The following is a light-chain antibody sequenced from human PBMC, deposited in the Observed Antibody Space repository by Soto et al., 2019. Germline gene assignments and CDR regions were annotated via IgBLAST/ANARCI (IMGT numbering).Light chain of an antibody. J-gene: IGLJ3*02. V-gene: IGLV2-14*01. Sequence: QSALTQPASVSGSPGQSITISCTGTSSDVGGYNYVSWYQQHPGQVPKLMIYEVSNRPSGVSNRFSGSKSGNTASLTISGLQAEDEADYYCTSYTTTRTLVFGGGTKLTVL. CDR3: TSYTTTRTLV. CDR1: SSDVGGYNY. CDR2: EVS.